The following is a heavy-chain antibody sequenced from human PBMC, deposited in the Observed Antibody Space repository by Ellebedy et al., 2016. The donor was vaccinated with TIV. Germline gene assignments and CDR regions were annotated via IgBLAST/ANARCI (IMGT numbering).Heavy chain of an antibody. Sequence: MPSETLSLTCTVSGGSISSYYWSWIRQPPGKGLEWIGYIYYSGSTNYNPSLKSRVTISVDTSKNQFSLKLSSVTAADTAVYYCAREAVDILTGPLFDYWGQGTLVTVSS. V-gene: IGHV4-59*01. CDR3: AREAVDILTGPLFDY. D-gene: IGHD3-9*01. CDR2: IYYSGST. J-gene: IGHJ4*02. CDR1: GGSISSYY.